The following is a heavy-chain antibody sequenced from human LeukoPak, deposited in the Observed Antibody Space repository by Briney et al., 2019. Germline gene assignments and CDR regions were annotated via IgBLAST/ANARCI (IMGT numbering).Heavy chain of an antibody. CDR3: TTTFSGWQIDY. CDR1: GSTFTNAW. Sequence: GGSLRLSCAASGSTFTNAWMSWVRQGPGKGLEWVGRIKSKSDGGTTDYAAPVKGRFTISRDGSKNTLYLQMNSLKTEDTAVYYCTTTFSGWQIDYWGQGTLVTVSS. D-gene: IGHD6-19*01. CDR2: IKSKSDGGTT. J-gene: IGHJ4*02. V-gene: IGHV3-15*01.